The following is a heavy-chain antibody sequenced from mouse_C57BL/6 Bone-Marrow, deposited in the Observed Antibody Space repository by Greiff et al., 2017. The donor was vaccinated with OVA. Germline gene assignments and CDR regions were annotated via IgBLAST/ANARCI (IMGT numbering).Heavy chain of an antibody. Sequence: VQLKESGGGLVKPGGSLKLSCAASGFTFSSYAMSWVRQTPEKRLEWVATISDGGSYTYYPDNVKGRFTISRDNAKNNLYLQMSHLKSEDTAMYYCARDHYEDYAMDYWGQGTSVTVSS. J-gene: IGHJ4*01. D-gene: IGHD1-1*01. V-gene: IGHV5-4*01. CDR1: GFTFSSYA. CDR3: ARDHYEDYAMDY. CDR2: ISDGGSYT.